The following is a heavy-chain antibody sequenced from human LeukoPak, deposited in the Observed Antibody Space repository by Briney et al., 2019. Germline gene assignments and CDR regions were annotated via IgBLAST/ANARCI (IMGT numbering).Heavy chain of an antibody. CDR2: MYLSGTT. D-gene: IGHD3-22*01. V-gene: IGHV4-4*02. CDR3: AGLVGRYSSGLYYYYFDY. CDR1: GDSINSLDL. J-gene: IGHJ4*02. Sequence: PSETLSLTCTVSGDSINSLDLWSWVRQPPGKGLEWIGEMYLSGTTHSNPSVKSRVTISIDKSENQFFLNLSSVTAADTAVYYCAGLVGRYSSGLYYYYFDYWGQGTLVTVSS.